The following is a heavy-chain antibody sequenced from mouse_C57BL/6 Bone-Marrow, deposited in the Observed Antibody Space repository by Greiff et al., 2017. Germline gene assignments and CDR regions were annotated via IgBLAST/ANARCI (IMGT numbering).Heavy chain of an antibody. J-gene: IGHJ1*03. D-gene: IGHD1-1*01. CDR2: IYPGSGST. Sequence: VQLQQPGAELVKPGASVKMSCKASGYTFTSYWLTWVKQRPGQGLEWIGDIYPGSGSTNYNEKFKSKATLTVDTSSSTAYMQLSSLTSEDSAVYYCARPYYGSSYWYFDVWGTGTTVTVSS. V-gene: IGHV1-55*01. CDR1: GYTFTSYW. CDR3: ARPYYGSSYWYFDV.